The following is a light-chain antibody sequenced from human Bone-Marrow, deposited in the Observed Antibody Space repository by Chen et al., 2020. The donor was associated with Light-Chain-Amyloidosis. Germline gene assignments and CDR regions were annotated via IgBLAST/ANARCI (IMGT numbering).Light chain of an antibody. CDR1: SGSIATNY. V-gene: IGLV6-57*01. CDR3: QSYQGSSQGV. Sequence: FMLTQHHSVSASPGKTVIISCTRCSGSIATNYVQWYQQRPGSSPTTVIYEDDQRPSGVPDRFSGSIDRSSNSASLTSSGLKTEDEADYYCQSYQGSSQGVFGGGTKLTVL. CDR2: EDD. J-gene: IGLJ3*02.